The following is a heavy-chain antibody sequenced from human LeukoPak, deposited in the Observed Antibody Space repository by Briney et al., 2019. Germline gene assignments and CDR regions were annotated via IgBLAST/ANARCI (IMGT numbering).Heavy chain of an antibody. J-gene: IGHJ4*02. CDR1: GGSLNSSSYY. Sequence: PSETLSLTCTVSGGSLNSSSYYWGWIRQPPGKGLDWIGSIYNSGSTYYNPSLKSQVTMSLDTSRKQVSLNLNSVTAAATDVYSCARIGYSYGPFDYWGQGTLVTVSS. CDR3: ARIGYSYGPFDY. CDR2: IYNSGST. D-gene: IGHD5-18*01. V-gene: IGHV4-39*07.